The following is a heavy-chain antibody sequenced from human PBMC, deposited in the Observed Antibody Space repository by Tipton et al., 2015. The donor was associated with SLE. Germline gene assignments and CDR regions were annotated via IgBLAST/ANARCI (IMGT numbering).Heavy chain of an antibody. CDR3: ARLTVTPHWYFDL. J-gene: IGHJ2*01. V-gene: IGHV4-59*08. D-gene: IGHD2-21*02. CDR1: GGSINTYF. Sequence: TLSLTCVVSGGSINTYFWSWIRQPPGKGLEWIGYIYHSGTTNYNPSLKSRITISVDTSKNQFSLYLSSVTAADTAVYYCARLTVTPHWYFDLWGRGTPVTVSS. CDR2: IYHSGTT.